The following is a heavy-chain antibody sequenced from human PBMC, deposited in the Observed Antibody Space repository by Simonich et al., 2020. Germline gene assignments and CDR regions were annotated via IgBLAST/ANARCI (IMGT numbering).Heavy chain of an antibody. CDR1: GFTFSSFS. Sequence: EVQLVESGGGLVKPGGSLRLSCAASGFTFSSFSMNWVRQAPGKGPEWVSSISSSSSYIYYADSVKGRFTLSRDNAKNSLYLQRNSLRAEDTAVYYCARANERDYWGQGTLVTVSS. D-gene: IGHD1-1*01. CDR2: ISSSSSYI. CDR3: ARANERDY. V-gene: IGHV3-21*01. J-gene: IGHJ4*02.